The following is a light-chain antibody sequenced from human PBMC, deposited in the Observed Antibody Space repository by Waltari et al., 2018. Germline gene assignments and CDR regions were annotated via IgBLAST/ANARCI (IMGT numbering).Light chain of an antibody. Sequence: QSALTQTATVSGSPGQSITISCTGSSSDVGNYNLVSWYQQHPGEAPKLIIYEVNKRPLGVSNRFSGSKSGNTASLTISGLQAADEADYYCCSYAGSSVSVFGGGTKVTVL. V-gene: IGLV2-23*02. J-gene: IGLJ3*02. CDR3: CSYAGSSVSV. CDR2: EVN. CDR1: SSDVGNYNL.